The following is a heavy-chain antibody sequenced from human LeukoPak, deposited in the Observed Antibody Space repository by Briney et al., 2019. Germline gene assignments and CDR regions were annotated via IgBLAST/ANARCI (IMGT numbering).Heavy chain of an antibody. V-gene: IGHV4-59*01. CDR2: IYYSGST. CDR3: ARDHRGYSYGLFDN. D-gene: IGHD5-18*01. Sequence: NPSETLSLTCTVSGGSMSSYYWSWIRQPPGKGLEWIGSIYYSGSTNYNPSLKSRVTISVDTSKNQFSLRLSSVTAADTAGYYCARDHRGYSYGLFDNWGQGTLVTVSS. CDR1: GGSMSSYY. J-gene: IGHJ4*02.